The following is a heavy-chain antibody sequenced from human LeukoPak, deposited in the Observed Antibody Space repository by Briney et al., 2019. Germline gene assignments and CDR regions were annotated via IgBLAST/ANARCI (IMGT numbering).Heavy chain of an antibody. CDR1: GFIFSSYG. D-gene: IGHD6-13*01. V-gene: IGHV3-33*01. CDR2: IWYDGSNE. CDR3: ARGSYTSSWYGVFGY. J-gene: IGHJ4*02. Sequence: GGSLRLSCAASGFIFSSYGMHWVRQAPGKGLEWVAVIWYDGSNEHYADSVKGRFTISRDNSKNTLYLQMNSLRGEDTAVYFCARGSYTSSWYGVFGYWGQGTLVTVSS.